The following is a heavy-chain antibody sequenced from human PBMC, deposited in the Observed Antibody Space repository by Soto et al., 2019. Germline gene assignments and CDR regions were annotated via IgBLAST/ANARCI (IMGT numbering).Heavy chain of an antibody. V-gene: IGHV5-51*01. CDR2: IYPSDSDT. Sequence: GESLKISCQAFGYNFTNYWIGWVRQMPGKGLEWMGFIYPSDSDTRYSPSFQGQVTISADKSISTAYLQWSSLKASDTAMYYCARPIGALSTTDFTYWGQGTLVTVSS. CDR1: GYNFTNYW. D-gene: IGHD3-22*01. J-gene: IGHJ4*02. CDR3: ARPIGALSTTDFTY.